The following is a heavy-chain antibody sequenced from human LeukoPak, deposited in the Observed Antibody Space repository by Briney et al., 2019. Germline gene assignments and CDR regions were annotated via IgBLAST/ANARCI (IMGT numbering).Heavy chain of an antibody. D-gene: IGHD4-23*01. J-gene: IGHJ4*02. CDR2: INPNSGVT. Sequence: ASVKVSCKASGYTFTGYYMHWVRQAPGQGLEWLACINPNSGVTNYAQNLQGRATMTTDTSINTVYMKLNRLRSDDTAVYFCARDRTTVAIFDYWGQGTLVTVSS. CDR1: GYTFTGYY. V-gene: IGHV1-2*02. CDR3: ARDRTTVAIFDY.